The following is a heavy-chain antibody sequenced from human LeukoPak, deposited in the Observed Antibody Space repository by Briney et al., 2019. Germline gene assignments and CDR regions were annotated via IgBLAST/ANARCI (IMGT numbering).Heavy chain of an antibody. D-gene: IGHD3-22*01. CDR3: AGYSSGYLFFVDSVDY. Sequence: QPGGSLTLSCAASAFTFSSFDMNWVRQAPGKGQEWVSYISTSVSNQYYADSVKGRFTISRDNAKNALYLQMNSLRAEDTAVYYCAGYSSGYLFFVDSVDYWGQGTLVTVSS. V-gene: IGHV3-48*03. CDR2: ISTSVSNQ. CDR1: AFTFSSFD. J-gene: IGHJ4*02.